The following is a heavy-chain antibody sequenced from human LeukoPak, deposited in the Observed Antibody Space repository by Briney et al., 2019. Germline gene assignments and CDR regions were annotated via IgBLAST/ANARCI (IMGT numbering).Heavy chain of an antibody. CDR2: IYTSGRT. D-gene: IGHD4-17*01. J-gene: IGHJ4*02. Sequence: SETLSLTCTVSSGSLSSDNNYWNWIRQPAGKGLEWIGRIYTSGRTSYNPSLKSRVTISVDTSKNRFSLKLNSVTTADTAMYYCARVDYGDYSKDFDYWGQGILVTVSS. CDR1: SGSLSSDNNY. CDR3: ARVDYGDYSKDFDY. V-gene: IGHV4-61*02.